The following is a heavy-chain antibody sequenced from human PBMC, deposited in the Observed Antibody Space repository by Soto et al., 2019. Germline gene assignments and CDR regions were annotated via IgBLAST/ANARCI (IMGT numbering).Heavy chain of an antibody. J-gene: IGHJ4*02. V-gene: IGHV1-18*01. CDR1: GYTFTSYG. CDR3: ARSLWFGEFMYYFDY. Sequence: ASVKVSCKASGYTFTSYGISWVRQAPGQGLEWMGWISAYNGNTNYAQKLQGRVTMTTDTSTSTAYMELRSLRSDDTAVYYCARSLWFGEFMYYFDYWGQGTLVTVSS. D-gene: IGHD3-10*01. CDR2: ISAYNGNT.